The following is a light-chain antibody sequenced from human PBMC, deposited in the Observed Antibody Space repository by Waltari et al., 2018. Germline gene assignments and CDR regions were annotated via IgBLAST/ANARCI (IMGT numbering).Light chain of an antibody. CDR2: NND. CDR1: YSNVGNDN. J-gene: IGLJ1*01. V-gene: IGLV1-47*01. Sequence: QSVLTQPPSASATPGQRVTISCSGSYSNVGNDNVYWYQHLPGTAPRLLIYNNDVRPSGVSDRFSGSKSGTSAFLAISGLRSEDEADYYCAAWDGSLSGYVFGIGTKVTVL. CDR3: AAWDGSLSGYV.